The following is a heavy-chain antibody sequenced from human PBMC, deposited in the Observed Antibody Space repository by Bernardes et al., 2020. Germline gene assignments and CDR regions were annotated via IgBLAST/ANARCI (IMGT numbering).Heavy chain of an antibody. Sequence: GGSLRLSCAASGFTFRTYVMHWIRQAPGKGLEWVASILSDGSHNWYADSVKGRFTISRDNSKNTVYLQMNSLRAEDTAVYSCAREVGRKFYFDYWGQGTLVSVSS. CDR3: AREVGRKFYFDY. J-gene: IGHJ4*02. CDR2: ILSDGSHN. V-gene: IGHV3-30-3*01. CDR1: GFTFRTYV.